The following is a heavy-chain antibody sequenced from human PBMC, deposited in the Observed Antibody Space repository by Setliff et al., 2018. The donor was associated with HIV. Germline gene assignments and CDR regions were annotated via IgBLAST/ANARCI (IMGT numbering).Heavy chain of an antibody. V-gene: IGHV4-31*03. Sequence: SETLSLTCTVSGGSISSGGYYWSWIRQHPGKGLEWIGYIYYSGSTYYNPSLKSRLSMSIDTSKNHFSLRLTSVTAADTAVYYCARDLPELTGRSFDPWGQGIQVTVSS. CDR2: IYYSGST. CDR3: ARDLPELTGRSFDP. D-gene: IGHD7-27*01. J-gene: IGHJ5*02. CDR1: GGSISSGGYY.